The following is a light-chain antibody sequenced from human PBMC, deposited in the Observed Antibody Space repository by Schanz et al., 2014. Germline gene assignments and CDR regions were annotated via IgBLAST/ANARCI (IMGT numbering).Light chain of an antibody. CDR3: AAWDDSLSGPV. CDR1: SSNIGSNP. V-gene: IGLV1-47*02. J-gene: IGLJ3*02. CDR2: SYY. Sequence: QSVLTQPPSASGTPGQRVTISCSGSSSNIGSNPVYWYQQLPGTAPKLLVYSYYQRPSGVPDRFSDSKSGTSASLAISGLRFEDEADYFCAAWDDSLSGPVFGGGTQLTVL.